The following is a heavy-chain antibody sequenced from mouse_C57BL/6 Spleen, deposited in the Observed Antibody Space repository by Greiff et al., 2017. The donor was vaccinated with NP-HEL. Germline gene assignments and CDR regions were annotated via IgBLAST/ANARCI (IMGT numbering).Heavy chain of an antibody. CDR1: VSTFTSYW. D-gene: IGHD2-3*01. CDR2: IDPSDSET. CDR3: ARAYDGYSLAWFAY. V-gene: IGHV1-52*01. Sequence: QVHVKQPGAELVRHGSSVNLSCKASVSTFTSYWMPWVKQRPIKGLEWIGNIDPSDSETHYTQNFKEKAKLTVDKPSSIAYMQLSGLTSEASAVSYCARAYDGYSLAWFAYWGQGTLVTVSA. J-gene: IGHJ3*01.